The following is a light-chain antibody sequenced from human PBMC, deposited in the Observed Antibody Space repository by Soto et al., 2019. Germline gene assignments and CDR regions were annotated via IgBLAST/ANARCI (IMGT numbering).Light chain of an antibody. Sequence: ELVLTQSPGTLSLSPGETATLSCRASQAVSGYFLAWYQQRPGQAPRLLIYGAFTRAPGIPDRFTGSVSGTDFTLSISRLEPEDFAVYYCQHYDDWPYTFGQGTKLEIK. CDR1: QAVSGYF. V-gene: IGKV3-20*01. J-gene: IGKJ2*01. CDR2: GAF. CDR3: QHYDDWPYT.